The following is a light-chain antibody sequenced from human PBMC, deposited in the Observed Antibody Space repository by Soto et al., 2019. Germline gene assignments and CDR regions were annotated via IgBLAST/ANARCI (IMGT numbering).Light chain of an antibody. CDR2: HAS. J-gene: IGKJ5*01. CDR1: QTISSW. Sequence: DIQMTQSPSTLSGSVGDRVTITCRASQTISSWLAWYQQKPGKAPKLLIYHASTLESGVPSRFSGSGSETHFTLTINSLQPEDIATYYCQQYDNYDITFGQGTRLEI. V-gene: IGKV1-5*01. CDR3: QQYDNYDIT.